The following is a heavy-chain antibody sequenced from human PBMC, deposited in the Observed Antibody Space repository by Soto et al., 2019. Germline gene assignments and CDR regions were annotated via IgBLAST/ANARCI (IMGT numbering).Heavy chain of an antibody. Sequence: PSETLSLTGTISGDSISSYFWSWIRQPAGKGLEWIGRMYVTGTTSYNPSVKSRVTMSVDTSKNRFSLRLSSVTAADTSVYYCARDGEYSSGWFIFDHWGQGALVTVSS. V-gene: IGHV4-4*07. D-gene: IGHD6-19*01. CDR1: GDSISSYF. J-gene: IGHJ4*02. CDR3: ARDGEYSSGWFIFDH. CDR2: MYVTGTT.